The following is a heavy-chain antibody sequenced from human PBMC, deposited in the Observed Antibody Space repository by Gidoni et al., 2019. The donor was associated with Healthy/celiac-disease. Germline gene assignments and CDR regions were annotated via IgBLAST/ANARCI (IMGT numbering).Heavy chain of an antibody. CDR2: ISGSGGST. J-gene: IGHJ4*02. CDR1: GFTFSSYA. CDR3: ATWEHYDSSGYNDY. V-gene: IGHV3-23*01. D-gene: IGHD3-22*01. Sequence: EVQLLESGGGLVQPGGSLRLSCAASGFTFSSYAMSWVRQAPGKGLEWVSAISGSGGSTYYADSVKGRFTISRDNSKNTLYLQMNSLRAEDTAVYYCATWEHYDSSGYNDYWGQGTLVTVSS.